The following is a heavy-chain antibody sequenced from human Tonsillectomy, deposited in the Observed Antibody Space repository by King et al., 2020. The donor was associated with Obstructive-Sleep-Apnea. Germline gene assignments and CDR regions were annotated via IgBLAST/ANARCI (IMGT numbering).Heavy chain of an antibody. Sequence: QLVQSGAEVKKPGASVKVSCKASGYTFTGYYMHWVRQAPGQGLEWMGWIDPYSGGTNLAQKFQGSVTMTRDTSISTAYMELSRLRSDDTAVYYCERNSGYDYYFDYWGQGTLVTVSS. J-gene: IGHJ4*02. V-gene: IGHV1-2*02. CDR2: IDPYSGGT. CDR3: ERNSGYDYYFDY. D-gene: IGHD5-12*01. CDR1: GYTFTGYY.